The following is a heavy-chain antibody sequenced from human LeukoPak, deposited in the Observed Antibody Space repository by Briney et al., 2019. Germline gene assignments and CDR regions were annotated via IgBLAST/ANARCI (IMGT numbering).Heavy chain of an antibody. V-gene: IGHV4-39*01. J-gene: IGHJ4*02. Sequence: KASETLSLTCTVSGGSISSSSYYWGWIRQPSGKGLEWIGSIYYSGSTYYNASLKSRVTISVDTSKNQFSLKLSSVTAADTAVYYCARGRQYIAAAGGPDYWGQGTLVTVSS. D-gene: IGHD6-13*01. CDR2: IYYSGST. CDR1: GGSISSSSYY. CDR3: ARGRQYIAAAGGPDY.